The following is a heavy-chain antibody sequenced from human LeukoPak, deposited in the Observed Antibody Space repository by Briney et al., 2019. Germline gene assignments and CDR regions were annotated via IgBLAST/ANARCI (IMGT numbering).Heavy chain of an antibody. CDR2: VSSSDSSS. CDR3: AKGRGYCSGGSCYSDY. D-gene: IGHD2-15*01. V-gene: IGHV3-23*01. J-gene: IGHJ4*02. CDR1: GFTFSSYA. Sequence: GGSLRLSCSASGFTFSSYAMTWVRQAPGKGLEWVSTVSSSDSSSYYADSVKGRFTISRDNSKNTLYLQMNSLGAEDTAVCYCAKGRGYCSGGSCYSDYWGQGTLVTVSS.